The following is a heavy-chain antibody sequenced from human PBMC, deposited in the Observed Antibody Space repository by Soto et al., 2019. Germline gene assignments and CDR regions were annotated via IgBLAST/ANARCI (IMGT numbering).Heavy chain of an antibody. CDR2: INAGNGNT. D-gene: IGHD6-13*01. V-gene: IGHV1-3*01. CDR1: GYTFSNYA. CDR3: ARGYPPTFHY. J-gene: IGHJ4*02. Sequence: GASVKVSCKASGYTFSNYAIHWVRQAPGQRLEWMGWINAGNGNTKSSQKFQGRVTITRDTSASTAYMELSSLRSEYTAVSYCARGYPPTFHYWGQGTVVTVS.